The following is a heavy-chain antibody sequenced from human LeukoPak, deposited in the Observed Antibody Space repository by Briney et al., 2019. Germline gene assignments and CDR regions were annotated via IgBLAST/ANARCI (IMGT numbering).Heavy chain of an antibody. D-gene: IGHD1-26*01. CDR1: GGSFGRYA. CDR3: ATDQSGSYDY. CDR2: IVPILGTA. Sequence: SVKVSCKAPGGSFGRYAIHWVRQAPGQGLEWMGGIVPILGTANYAQKFQGRVTMTEDTSTDTAYMELSSLRSEDTAVYYCATDQSGSYDYWGQGTLVTVSS. J-gene: IGHJ4*02. V-gene: IGHV1-69*10.